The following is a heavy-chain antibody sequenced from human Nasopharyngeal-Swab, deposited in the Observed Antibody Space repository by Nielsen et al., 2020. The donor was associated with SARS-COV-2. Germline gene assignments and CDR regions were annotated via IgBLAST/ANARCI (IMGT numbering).Heavy chain of an antibody. CDR2: INTNTGNP. Sequence: ASVKVSCKASGYTFTSFGMNWVRQAPGQGLEWMGWINTNTGNPTYAQGFTGRFVFSLDTSVSTAYLQISSLEAEDTAVYYCARIIYYGSGSYYGNDYWGQGTLVTVSS. V-gene: IGHV7-4-1*02. J-gene: IGHJ4*02. D-gene: IGHD3-10*01. CDR3: ARIIYYGSGSYYGNDY. CDR1: GYTFTSFG.